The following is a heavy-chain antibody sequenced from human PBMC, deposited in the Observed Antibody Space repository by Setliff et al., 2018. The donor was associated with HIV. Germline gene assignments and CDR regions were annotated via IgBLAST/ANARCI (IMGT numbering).Heavy chain of an antibody. V-gene: IGHV1-18*01. D-gene: IGHD3-22*01. J-gene: IGHJ4*02. CDR1: GYTFTDYG. CDR2: ISAYNGNT. CDR3: ARDFSTYYSIDS. Sequence: ASVKVSCKASGYTFTDYGISWVRQAPGQGLEWMGWISAYNGNTKYAQKFQGRVTMTTHTSTNTAYMELRSLRSDDTAVYFCARDFSTYYSIDSWGQGTLVTVSS.